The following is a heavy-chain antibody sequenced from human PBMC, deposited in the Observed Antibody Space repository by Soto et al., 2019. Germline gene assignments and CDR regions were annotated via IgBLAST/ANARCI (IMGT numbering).Heavy chain of an antibody. CDR2: IYYSGST. CDR3: AMYIVIRWSEYYFDD. CDR1: GGSISSYY. D-gene: IGHD3-16*02. V-gene: IGHV4-59*08. J-gene: IGHJ4*02. Sequence: SETLSLTCTVSGGSISSYYWSWIRQPPGKGLEWIGYIYYSGSTNYNPSLKSRVTISVDTSKNQFSLKLSSVTAADTAVYYCAMYIVIRWSEYYFDDWGQGTLVTVSS.